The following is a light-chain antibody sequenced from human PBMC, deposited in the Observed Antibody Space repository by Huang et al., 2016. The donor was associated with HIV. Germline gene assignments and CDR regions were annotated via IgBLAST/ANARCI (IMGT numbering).Light chain of an antibody. V-gene: IGKV1-6*01. CDR1: QGITDD. J-gene: IGKJ1*01. CDR2: GAS. Sequence: AIQMTQSPSSLSASVGDRVTITCRASQGITDDLAWYQQKPGKAPKLLISGASTLRSGVPARFSGSVSGTDFTLTISSLQPEDYATYYCLQDHNYPRTFGQGTKVEI. CDR3: LQDHNYPRT.